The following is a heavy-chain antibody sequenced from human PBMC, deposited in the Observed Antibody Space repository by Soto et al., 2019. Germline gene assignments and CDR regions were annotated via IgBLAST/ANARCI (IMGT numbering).Heavy chain of an antibody. J-gene: IGHJ4*02. Sequence: GASVKVSCKASGYTFTSYAMHWVRQAPGQRLEWMGWINAGNGNTKYSQKFQGRVTITRDTSASTAYMELSSLRSEDTAVYYCARGGIAARHRPIDYWGQGTLVTVSS. V-gene: IGHV1-3*01. CDR2: INAGNGNT. CDR3: ARGGIAARHRPIDY. CDR1: GYTFTSYA. D-gene: IGHD6-6*01.